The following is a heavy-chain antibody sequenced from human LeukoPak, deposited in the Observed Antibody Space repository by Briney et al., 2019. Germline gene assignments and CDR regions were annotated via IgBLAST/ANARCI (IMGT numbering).Heavy chain of an antibody. Sequence: GGSLRLSCAASGFTFSSYWMSWVRQAPGKGLEWVANIKQDGSEKYYVDSVKGRFTISRDNAKNSLYLQRNSLRAEDTAVYYCARVHSGSYWPRDFDYWGQGTLVTVSS. D-gene: IGHD1-26*01. CDR3: ARVHSGSYWPRDFDY. J-gene: IGHJ4*02. V-gene: IGHV3-7*01. CDR2: IKQDGSEK. CDR1: GFTFSSYW.